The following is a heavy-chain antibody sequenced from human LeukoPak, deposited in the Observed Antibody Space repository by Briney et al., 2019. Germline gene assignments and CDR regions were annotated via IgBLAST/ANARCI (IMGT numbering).Heavy chain of an antibody. J-gene: IGHJ3*02. V-gene: IGHV3-9*03. CDR1: GFTFDNYA. Sequence: GGSLRLSCAASGFTFDNYAMHWVRQAPGKGLEWVSGISWNSGSIGYADSVKGRFTISRDSAKNSLYLQMNSLRAEDMALYYCAKGHTYYYDSSGYSRDAFDIWGQGTMVTVSS. CDR3: AKGHTYYYDSSGYSRDAFDI. CDR2: ISWNSGSI. D-gene: IGHD3-22*01.